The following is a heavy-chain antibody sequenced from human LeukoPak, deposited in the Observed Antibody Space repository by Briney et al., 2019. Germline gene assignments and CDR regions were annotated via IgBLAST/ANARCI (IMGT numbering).Heavy chain of an antibody. D-gene: IGHD3-22*01. V-gene: IGHV3-7*01. CDR2: IKEDGTEK. J-gene: IGHJ3*01. CDR3: ARDWLAGNPYHAFDL. Sequence: TGGCLRLSCAASGFTFSSSWMSWVRQAPGKGLECVANIKEDGTEKYYVDSVKCRFTISRDNAENSLFLQMDSLRAEDTAVYFCARDWLAGNPYHAFDLWGKGTMVTVSS. CDR1: GFTFSSSW.